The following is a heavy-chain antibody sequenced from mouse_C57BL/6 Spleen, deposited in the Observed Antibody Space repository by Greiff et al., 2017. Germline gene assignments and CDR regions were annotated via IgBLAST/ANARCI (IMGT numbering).Heavy chain of an antibody. CDR1: GFTFSDFY. V-gene: IGHV7-1*01. J-gene: IGHJ3*01. D-gene: IGHD1-1*01. Sequence: DVKLVESGGGLVQSGRSLRLSCATSGFTFSDFYMEWVRQAPGKGLEWIAASRNKANDYTTEYSASVKGRFIVSRDTSQSILYLQMNALRAEDTAIYYCARDSYCGPFAYWGQGTLVTVSA. CDR2: SRNKANDYTT. CDR3: ARDSYCGPFAY.